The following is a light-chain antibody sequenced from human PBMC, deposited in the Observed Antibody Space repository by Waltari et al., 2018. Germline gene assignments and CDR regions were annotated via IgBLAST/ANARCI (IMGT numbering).Light chain of an antibody. Sequence: QSALTQPPSASGSPGQSVTISCNGTSSDSGGYTHVSWYQQHPGKAPKLMIYEVTKRPSGVPERFSGSKAGNTASLTVSGLQAEDEAHYYCSAYAGSDNLVFGGGTKVTVL. CDR3: SAYAGSDNLV. V-gene: IGLV2-8*01. CDR1: SSDSGGYTH. CDR2: EVT. J-gene: IGLJ2*01.